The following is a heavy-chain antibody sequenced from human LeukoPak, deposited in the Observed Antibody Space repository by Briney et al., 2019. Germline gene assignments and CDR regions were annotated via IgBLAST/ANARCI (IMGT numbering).Heavy chain of an antibody. Sequence: GGSLRLSCAASGFSFDDYAMHWVRQAPGKGLEWVSAISWNGNSIVYADSVKGRFTIARDNAKNSLYLQMNSLRAEDTALYYCAKGGEYQLPGDYWGQGTLVTVSS. CDR2: ISWNGNSI. CDR1: GFSFDDYA. J-gene: IGHJ4*02. D-gene: IGHD2-2*01. CDR3: AKGGEYQLPGDY. V-gene: IGHV3-9*01.